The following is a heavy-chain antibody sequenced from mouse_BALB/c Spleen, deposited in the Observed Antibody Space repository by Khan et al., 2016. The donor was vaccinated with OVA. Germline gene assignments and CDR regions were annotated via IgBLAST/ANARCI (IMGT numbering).Heavy chain of an antibody. CDR3: AGPEDI. Sequence: QIQLVQSGPGLVAPSQSLSITCTVSGFSLTSYGVHWVRQPPGKGQVWRGVIWAGGSTNYNSALMSRLSISKDNSKSHVFLKLNSLQTDDTAMYYCAGPEDIWGQGTTLTVSS. CDR2: IWAGGST. D-gene: IGHD1-3*01. J-gene: IGHJ2*01. V-gene: IGHV2-9*02. CDR1: GFSLTSYG.